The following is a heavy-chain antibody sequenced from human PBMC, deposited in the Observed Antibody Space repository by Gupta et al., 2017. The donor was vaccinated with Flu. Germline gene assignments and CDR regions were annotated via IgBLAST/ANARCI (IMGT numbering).Heavy chain of an antibody. CDR3: AKSTGMAAINWFDP. Sequence: SDAMTWVSQAPGKALEWVAAISGSGASTYYADSVKGRFTISRDNFKNTLYLQLNSLRAGDTAVYYCAKSTGMAAINWFDPWGQGTLVTVS. J-gene: IGHJ5*02. V-gene: IGHV3-23*01. CDR2: ISGSGAST. CDR1: SDA. D-gene: IGHD5-18*01.